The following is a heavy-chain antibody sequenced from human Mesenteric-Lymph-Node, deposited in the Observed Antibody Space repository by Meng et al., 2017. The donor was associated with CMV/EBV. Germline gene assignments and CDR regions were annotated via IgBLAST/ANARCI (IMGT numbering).Heavy chain of an antibody. CDR1: GFTFSSYA. CDR3: ARGLAVAGTKGVFDY. V-gene: IGHV3-23*01. Sequence: SGFTFSSYARSWVSQAPGKGLEWVSTISGGGGNTYYADSVKGRFTISRDNSKNTLYLQMNSLRAEDTAVYYCARGLAVAGTKGVFDYWGQGTLVTVSS. J-gene: IGHJ4*02. D-gene: IGHD6-19*01. CDR2: ISGGGGNT.